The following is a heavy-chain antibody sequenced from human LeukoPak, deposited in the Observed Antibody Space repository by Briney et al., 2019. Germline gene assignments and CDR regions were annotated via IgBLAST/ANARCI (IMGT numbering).Heavy chain of an antibody. D-gene: IGHD3/OR15-3a*01. V-gene: IGHV1-18*01. CDR2: ISAYNGNT. CDR3: ARGLQTPRGGIMFFGGY. J-gene: IGHJ4*02. CDR1: GYTFTSYG. Sequence: ASVKVSCKASGYTFTSYGISWVRQAPGQGLEWMGWISAYNGNTNYAQKLQGRVTMTTDTSTSTAYMELRSLRSDDTAVYYCARGLQTPRGGIMFFGGYWGQGTLVTVSS.